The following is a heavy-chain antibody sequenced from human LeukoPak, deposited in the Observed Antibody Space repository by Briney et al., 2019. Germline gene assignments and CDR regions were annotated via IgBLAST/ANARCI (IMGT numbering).Heavy chain of an antibody. D-gene: IGHD3-16*02. CDR2: ISSSGSTI. CDR3: ARAYYDYVWGSYRPFDY. J-gene: IGHJ4*02. V-gene: IGHV3-48*03. CDR1: GFTFSSYE. Sequence: GGSLRLSCAASGFTFSSYEMNWVRQAPGKGLEWVSYISSSGSTIYYADSVKGRFTIPRDNAKNSLYLQMNSLRAEDTAVYYCARAYYDYVWGSYRPFDYWGQGTLVTVSS.